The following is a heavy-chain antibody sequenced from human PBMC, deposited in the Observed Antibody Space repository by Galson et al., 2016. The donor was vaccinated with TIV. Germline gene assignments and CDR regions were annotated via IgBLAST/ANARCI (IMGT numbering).Heavy chain of an antibody. J-gene: IGHJ4*02. V-gene: IGHV4-4*07. CDR3: ATVNTNSRKYFDY. D-gene: IGHD5-18*01. CDR2: IFTDGTT. Sequence: ETLSLTCSVSGGSVSRYYWSWVRQSPGKGLEWIGRIFTDGTTTYNPSLKSRVAISVGTSRRQFSLRLRSVTAADTALYYCATVNTNSRKYFDYWGQGIQVTVS. CDR1: GGSVSRYY.